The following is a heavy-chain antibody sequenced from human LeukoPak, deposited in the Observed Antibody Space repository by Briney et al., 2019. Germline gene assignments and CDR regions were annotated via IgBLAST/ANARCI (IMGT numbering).Heavy chain of an antibody. CDR1: GYTFAAYY. CDR2: IRTNSGVT. V-gene: IGHV1-2*02. CDR3: ATWGLHFDI. D-gene: IGHD3-16*01. Sequence: ASVRVSCKASGYTFAAYYMYWVRQAPGQGLEWMGWIRTNSGVTTYTQKFQGRVTMTRDTSINTAYMELSSLTSDDTAVYFCATWGLHFDIWGQGTMVTV. J-gene: IGHJ3*02.